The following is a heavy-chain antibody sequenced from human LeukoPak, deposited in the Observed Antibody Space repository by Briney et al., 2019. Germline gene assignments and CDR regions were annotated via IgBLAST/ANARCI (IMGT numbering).Heavy chain of an antibody. J-gene: IGHJ4*02. Sequence: QPGGSLRLSCATSGFTFSSYAMSWVRQAPGKGLEWVSAISGSGGSTYYADSVKGRFTISRDNSKNTLYLQMNSLRAEDTAVYYCAKDVRDRDWYSSGEEVDYWGQGTLVTVSS. V-gene: IGHV3-23*01. CDR3: AKDVRDRDWYSSGEEVDY. CDR2: ISGSGGST. D-gene: IGHD6-19*01. CDR1: GFTFSSYA.